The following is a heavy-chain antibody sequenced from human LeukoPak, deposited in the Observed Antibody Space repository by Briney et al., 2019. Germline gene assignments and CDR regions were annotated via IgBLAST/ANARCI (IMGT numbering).Heavy chain of an antibody. Sequence: PGGSLRLSCAASGFTFSSYWMSWVCQAPGKGLEWVANIKQDGSEKYYVDSVKGRFTISRDNAKNSLYLQMNSLRAEDTAVYYCARDSDVIRYCSSTSCPGDHFDYWGQGTLVTVSS. CDR1: GFTFSSYW. CDR2: IKQDGSEK. CDR3: ARDSDVIRYCSSTSCPGDHFDY. D-gene: IGHD2-2*01. J-gene: IGHJ4*02. V-gene: IGHV3-7*01.